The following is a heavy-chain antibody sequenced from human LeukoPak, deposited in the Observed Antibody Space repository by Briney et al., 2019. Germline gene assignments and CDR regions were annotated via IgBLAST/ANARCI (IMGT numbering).Heavy chain of an antibody. Sequence: GGSLRLSCAASGFTFSSYGMSWVRQAPGKGLEWVSSISSSSSYIYYADSVKGRFTISRDNAKNSLYLQMNSLRAEDTAVYYCARDLLRYSGYDPLDYWGQGTLVTVSS. CDR2: ISSSSSYI. D-gene: IGHD5-12*01. CDR1: GFTFSSYG. CDR3: ARDLLRYSGYDPLDY. J-gene: IGHJ4*02. V-gene: IGHV3-21*01.